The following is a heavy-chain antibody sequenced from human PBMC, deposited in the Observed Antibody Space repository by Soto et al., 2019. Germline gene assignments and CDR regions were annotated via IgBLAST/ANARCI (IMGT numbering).Heavy chain of an antibody. CDR1: GYTXSSYY. CDR2: INPSGGST. V-gene: IGHV1-46*01. CDR3: ARATYYYDSSGSYDAFDI. D-gene: IGHD3-22*01. J-gene: IGHJ3*02. Sequence: SXKVSFKASGYTXSSYYMHLVRQAPGQGLEWMGIINPSGGSTSYAQKLQGRVKINRDTSTSTVYMELSSLRSEDTAVYYCARATYYYDSSGSYDAFDIWGQGTMGTVSS.